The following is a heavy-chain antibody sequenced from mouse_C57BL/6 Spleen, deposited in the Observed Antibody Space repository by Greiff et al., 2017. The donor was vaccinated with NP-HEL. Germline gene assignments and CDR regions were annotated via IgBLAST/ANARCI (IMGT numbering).Heavy chain of an antibody. CDR2: INPYNGGT. Sequence: EVQLQQSGPVLVKPGASVKMSCKASGYTFTDYYMNWVKQSHGKSLEWIGVINPYNGGTSYNQKFKGKATLTVDKSSSTAYMELNSLTSEDSAVYYCARRKIYYDYDGYWYFDVWGTGTTVTVSS. CDR1: GYTFTDYY. CDR3: ARRKIYYDYDGYWYFDV. V-gene: IGHV1-19*01. J-gene: IGHJ1*03. D-gene: IGHD2-4*01.